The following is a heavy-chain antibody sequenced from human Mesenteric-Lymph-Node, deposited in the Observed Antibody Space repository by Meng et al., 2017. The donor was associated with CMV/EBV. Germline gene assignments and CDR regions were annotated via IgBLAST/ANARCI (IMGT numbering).Heavy chain of an antibody. Sequence: LCTSGVGVGWIRQPPGKALEWLALIYWDDDKRYSPSLKSRLTITKDTSKNQVVLTMTNMDPVDTATYYCAHTDYCTNGVCYMTDFDYWGQGTLVTVSS. D-gene: IGHD2-8*01. CDR3: AHTDYCTNGVCYMTDFDY. CDR2: IYWDDDK. V-gene: IGHV2-5*02. J-gene: IGHJ4*02. CDR1: LCTSGVG.